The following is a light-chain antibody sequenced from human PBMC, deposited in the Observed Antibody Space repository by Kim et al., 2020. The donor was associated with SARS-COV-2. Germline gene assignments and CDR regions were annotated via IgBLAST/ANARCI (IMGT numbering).Light chain of an antibody. V-gene: IGLV1-40*01. CDR2: GNS. J-gene: IGLJ3*02. Sequence: TSACTGSSSNSGAGYDVHWYQQLPGTAPKLLIYGNSNRPSGVPDRFSGSKSGTSASLAITGLQAEDEADYYCQSYDSSLSGPNWVFGGGTKLTVL. CDR3: QSYDSSLSGPNWV. CDR1: SSNSGAGYD.